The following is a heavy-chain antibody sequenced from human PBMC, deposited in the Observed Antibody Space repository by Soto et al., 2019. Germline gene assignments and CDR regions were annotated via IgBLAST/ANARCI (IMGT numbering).Heavy chain of an antibody. J-gene: IGHJ6*02. Sequence: GGSLRLSCAASGFTFSSYWMHWVRQAPGKGLEWVSAISGSGGSTYYADSVKGRFTISRDNSKNTLYLQMNSLRAEDTAVYYCAKDPCGGDCYAGMDVWGQGTTVTVSS. CDR1: GFTFSSYW. CDR3: AKDPCGGDCYAGMDV. CDR2: ISGSGGST. V-gene: IGHV3-23*01. D-gene: IGHD2-21*02.